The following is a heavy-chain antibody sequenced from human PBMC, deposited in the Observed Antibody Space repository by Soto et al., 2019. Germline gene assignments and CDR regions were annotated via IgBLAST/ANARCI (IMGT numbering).Heavy chain of an antibody. Sequence: GGSLRLSCAASGFTFSSYWMSWVRQAPGKGLEWVANIKQDGSEKYYVDSVKGRFTIPRDNAKNSLYLQMKSLRAEDTAVYYCARDLQLDFWSGYPTGGMDVWGKGTTVTVSS. D-gene: IGHD3-3*01. J-gene: IGHJ6*03. CDR1: GFTFSSYW. CDR2: IKQDGSEK. V-gene: IGHV3-7*01. CDR3: ARDLQLDFWSGYPTGGMDV.